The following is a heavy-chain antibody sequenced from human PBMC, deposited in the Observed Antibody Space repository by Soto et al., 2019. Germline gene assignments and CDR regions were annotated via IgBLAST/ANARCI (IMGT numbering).Heavy chain of an antibody. CDR2: ISDSGTTV. D-gene: IGHD6-13*01. Sequence: EEQLVESGGGLVQPGGSLRRSCAASGFTFSSYDMNWVRQAPGKGLEWVSYISDSGTTVHYADSVEGRFTISRDNAKKSLFLQMNSLRADDTAVYYCARCYLYSLWGQGTLVTVSA. V-gene: IGHV3-48*03. CDR1: GFTFSSYD. J-gene: IGHJ4*02. CDR3: ARCYLYSL.